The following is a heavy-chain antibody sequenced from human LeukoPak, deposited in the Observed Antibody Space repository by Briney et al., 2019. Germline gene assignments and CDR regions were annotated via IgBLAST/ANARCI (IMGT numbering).Heavy chain of an antibody. CDR1: GFTFSSYW. CDR2: IKQDGSGK. D-gene: IGHD3-10*01. Sequence: GGSLRLSCAASGFTFSSYWMSWVRQAPGKGLEWVANIKQDGSGKYYVDSVKGRFTISRDSAKNSLYLQMSSLRAEDTAVYYCARSSPIWFGELLPYYFDYWGQGTLVTVSS. V-gene: IGHV3-7*01. J-gene: IGHJ4*02. CDR3: ARSSPIWFGELLPYYFDY.